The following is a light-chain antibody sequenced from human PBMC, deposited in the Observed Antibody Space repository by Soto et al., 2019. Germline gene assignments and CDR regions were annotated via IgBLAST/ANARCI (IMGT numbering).Light chain of an antibody. CDR1: QGISSY. CDR2: AAS. V-gene: IGKV1-8*01. J-gene: IGKJ4*01. Sequence: AIRMTQSPSSFSASTGDRVTITCRASQGISSYLAWYQQQPGKAPKLLICAASTLQSGVPSRFSGSGSGTDFTLTISCLQSEDFATYYCQQYYSYPLTFGGGTKVEIK. CDR3: QQYYSYPLT.